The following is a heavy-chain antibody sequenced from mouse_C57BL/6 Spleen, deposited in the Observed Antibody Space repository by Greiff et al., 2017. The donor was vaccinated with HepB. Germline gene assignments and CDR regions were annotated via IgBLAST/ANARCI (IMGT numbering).Heavy chain of an antibody. D-gene: IGHD1-1*01. CDR1: GYAFSSYW. Sequence: VQLQESGAELVKPGASVKISCKASGYAFSSYWMNWVKQRPGKGLEWIGQISPGDGDTNYNGKFKGKATLTADKSYSTAYMQLSSLTSEDSAVYFCARGYYYGSRRYFDVWGTGTTVTVSS. CDR3: ARGYYYGSRRYFDV. V-gene: IGHV1-80*01. CDR2: ISPGDGDT. J-gene: IGHJ1*03.